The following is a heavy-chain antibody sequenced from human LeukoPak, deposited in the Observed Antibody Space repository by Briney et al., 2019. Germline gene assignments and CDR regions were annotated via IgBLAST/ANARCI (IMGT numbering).Heavy chain of an antibody. CDR3: TTSSGWTPYFDY. J-gene: IGHJ4*02. CDR1: GFTFSNAW. CDR2: IKSKTDGGTT. Sequence: GGSLRLSCAASGFTFSNAWMSWVRQAPGKGLEWVGRIKSKTDGGTTDYAAPVKGRFTISRDDPKNTLYLQMNSLKTEDTAVYYCTTSSGWTPYFDYWGQGTLVTVSS. V-gene: IGHV3-15*01. D-gene: IGHD6-19*01.